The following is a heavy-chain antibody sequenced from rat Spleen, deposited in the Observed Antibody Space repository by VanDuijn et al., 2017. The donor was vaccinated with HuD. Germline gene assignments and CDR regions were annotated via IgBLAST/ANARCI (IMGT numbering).Heavy chain of an antibody. D-gene: IGHD1-12*03. CDR1: GFTFSDYY. Sequence: EVQLVESGGGLVQPGNSLKLSCAASGFTFSDYYMAWVRQAPTKGLEWVATISYDGSSTYYRDSVKGRFTISRDNAKSTLYLQMDSLRSEDTATYYCARGYAHFWGQGVMVTVSS. J-gene: IGHJ2*01. CDR2: ISYDGSST. CDR3: ARGYAHF. V-gene: IGHV5-29*01.